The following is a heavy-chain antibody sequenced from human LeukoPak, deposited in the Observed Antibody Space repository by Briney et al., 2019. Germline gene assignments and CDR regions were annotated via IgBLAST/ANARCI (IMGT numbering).Heavy chain of an antibody. Sequence: PSETLSLTCAVYGGSFSGYYWSWIRQPPGKGLEWIGEINHSGSTNYNPSLKSRVTISVDTSNNHFSLKLSSVTAADTAVYYCARGRPSDILTGYFTPFDYWGQGTLVTVSS. V-gene: IGHV4-34*01. CDR2: INHSGST. CDR1: GGSFSGYY. D-gene: IGHD3-9*01. J-gene: IGHJ4*02. CDR3: ARGRPSDILTGYFTPFDY.